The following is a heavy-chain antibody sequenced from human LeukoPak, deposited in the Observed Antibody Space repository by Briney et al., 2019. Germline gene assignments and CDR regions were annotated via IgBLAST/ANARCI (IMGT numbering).Heavy chain of an antibody. D-gene: IGHD2-15*01. CDR3: ARDSLVAATLGPDWFDP. CDR2: IYTSGST. Sequence: SETLSLTCTVSGGSISSYYWSWIRQPAGKGLEWIGRIYTSGSTYYNPSLKSRVTISVDTSKNQFSLKLSSVTAADTAVYYCARDSLVAATLGPDWFDPWGQGTLVTVSS. J-gene: IGHJ5*02. CDR1: GGSISSYY. V-gene: IGHV4-4*07.